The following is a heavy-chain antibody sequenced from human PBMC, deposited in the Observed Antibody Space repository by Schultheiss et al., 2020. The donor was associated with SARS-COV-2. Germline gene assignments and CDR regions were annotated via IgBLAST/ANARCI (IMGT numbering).Heavy chain of an antibody. V-gene: IGHV3-23*01. CDR3: AKLRDSSGRKPMDY. CDR1: GFTFSNAW. Sequence: GESLKISCAASGFTFSNAWMSWVRQAPGKGLEWVSIISGSGSSTQDADSVKGRFTISRDNSQNTVFLQMNSLRAEDTAVYYCAKLRDSSGRKPMDYWGQGTLVTVSS. J-gene: IGHJ4*02. CDR2: ISGSGSST. D-gene: IGHD6-19*01.